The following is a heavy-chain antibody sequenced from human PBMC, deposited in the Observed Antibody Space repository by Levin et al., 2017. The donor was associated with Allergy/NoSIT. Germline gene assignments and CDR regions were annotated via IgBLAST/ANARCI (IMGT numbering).Heavy chain of an antibody. CDR1: GGSISSGGYS. D-gene: IGHD3-22*01. Sequence: SETLSLTCAVSGGSISSGGYSWSWIRQPPGKGLEWIGYIYHSGSTYYNPSLKSRVTISVDRSKNQFSLKLSSVTAADTAVYYCAREGYYYDSSGYYNWFDPWGQGTLVTVSS. CDR2: IYHSGST. V-gene: IGHV4-30-2*01. CDR3: AREGYYYDSSGYYNWFDP. J-gene: IGHJ5*02.